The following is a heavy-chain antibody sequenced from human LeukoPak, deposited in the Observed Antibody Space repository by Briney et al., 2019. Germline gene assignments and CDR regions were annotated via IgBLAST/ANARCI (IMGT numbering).Heavy chain of an antibody. CDR3: ARDPRGIAAAYYMDV. CDR2: ISSSSSYI. J-gene: IGHJ6*03. Sequence: PGGSLRLSCAASGFTFSSYSMNWVRQAPGKGLEWVSSISSSSSYIYYADSVKGRFTISRDNAKNSLYLQMNSLRAEDTAVYYCARDPRGIAAAYYMDVWGKGTTVTISS. CDR1: GFTFSSYS. D-gene: IGHD6-13*01. V-gene: IGHV3-21*01.